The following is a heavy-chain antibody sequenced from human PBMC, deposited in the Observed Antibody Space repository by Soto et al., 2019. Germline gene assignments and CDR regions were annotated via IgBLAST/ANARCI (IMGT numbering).Heavy chain of an antibody. J-gene: IGHJ6*02. Sequence: SVKLSCKDSGFTFTSSAVQWVRQARRQRLEWIGWIVAIFGTANYAQKFQGRVTITGDMSTSTAYMELSSLRSEDTAVYYCAEVRIAAAGSERPDYYHYGMDVWGQGTTVTVSS. D-gene: IGHD6-13*01. CDR1: GFTFTSSA. CDR3: AEVRIAAAGSERPDYYHYGMDV. CDR2: IVAIFGTA. V-gene: IGHV1-58*01.